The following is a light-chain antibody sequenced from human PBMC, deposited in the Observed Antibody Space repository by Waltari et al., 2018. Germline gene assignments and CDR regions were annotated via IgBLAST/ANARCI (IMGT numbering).Light chain of an antibody. Sequence: EIMLTQSPDTLSLSPGERATLSCRASQSISRYLVWYQQKPGQAPRLLIYQSSIRATGIPDRFSGSGYGTDFSLTISKLEPEDFAVYYCQNHERLPAVFGQDTKVEIK. V-gene: IGKV3-20*01. CDR1: QSISRY. J-gene: IGKJ1*01. CDR2: QSS. CDR3: QNHERLPAV.